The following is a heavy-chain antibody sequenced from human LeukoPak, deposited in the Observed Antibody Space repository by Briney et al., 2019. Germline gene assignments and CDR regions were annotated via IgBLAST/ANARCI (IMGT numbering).Heavy chain of an antibody. CDR2: IYYSGST. CDR1: GGSISSYY. V-gene: IGHV4-59*01. D-gene: IGHD6-13*01. Sequence: SETLSLTCTVSGGSISSYYWSLIRQPPGKGLEWIGYIYYSGSTNYNPSLKSRVTISVDTSKNQFSLKLSSVTAADTAVYYCARTAAALAIPDYWGQGTLVTVSS. CDR3: ARTAAALAIPDY. J-gene: IGHJ4*02.